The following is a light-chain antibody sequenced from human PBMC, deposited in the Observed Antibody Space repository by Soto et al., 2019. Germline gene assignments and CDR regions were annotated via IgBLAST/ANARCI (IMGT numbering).Light chain of an antibody. Sequence: DIQMTQSPSSLSASVGDRVTITCQASHDIRKYLNWYQQKPGKAPTPLIYDASTLETGAPSRFTGSGSGTDFTFLISSLQPEDIATYSCKQYETFPVTFGQGTRLEIK. CDR1: HDIRKY. V-gene: IGKV1-33*01. CDR3: KQYETFPVT. CDR2: DAS. J-gene: IGKJ5*01.